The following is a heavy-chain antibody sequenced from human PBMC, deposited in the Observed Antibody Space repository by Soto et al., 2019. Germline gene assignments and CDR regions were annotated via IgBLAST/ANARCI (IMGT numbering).Heavy chain of an antibody. J-gene: IGHJ6*02. D-gene: IGHD1-26*01. V-gene: IGHV4-31*03. Sequence: QVQLQESGPGLVKPSQTLSLTCTVSGGSFSSGGYYWSWIRQDPGKGLEWIGYIYYSGSTYYNPSLKSRVTISVDTSKNQFSLKLSSVTAADTAVYYCARDRGYYDYPGGMDVWGQGTTVTVSS. CDR2: IYYSGST. CDR3: ARDRGYYDYPGGMDV. CDR1: GGSFSSGGYY.